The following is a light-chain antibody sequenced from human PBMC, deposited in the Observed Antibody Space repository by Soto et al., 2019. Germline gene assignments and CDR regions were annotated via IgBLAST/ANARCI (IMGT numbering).Light chain of an antibody. CDR1: QSISSW. CDR3: QQYRT. V-gene: IGKV1-5*03. J-gene: IGKJ1*01. CDR2: KAS. Sequence: DIQMTQSPSTLSASVGDRVTITCRASQSISSWLAWYQQKPGKAPKLLIYKASSLESGVPSRFSGSGSGTEFTLTISSLQTDDFATYYCQQYRTFGQGTKVEIK.